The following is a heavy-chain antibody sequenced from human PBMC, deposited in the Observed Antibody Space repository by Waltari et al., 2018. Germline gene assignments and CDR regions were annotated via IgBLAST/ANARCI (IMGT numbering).Heavy chain of an antibody. CDR1: GDSFSPYY. Sequence: QVQLQESGPGLVKPSETLSLTCSVSGDSFSPYYWTWIRQTPERGLEYIGYIYYTGLTNYNPSLRGRVTISLDTSKNQFSLELTSVTAADTALYYCARLQRASIDYWGRGTLVTVSS. J-gene: IGHJ4*02. CDR2: IYYTGLT. V-gene: IGHV4-59*08. D-gene: IGHD6-25*01. CDR3: ARLQRASIDY.